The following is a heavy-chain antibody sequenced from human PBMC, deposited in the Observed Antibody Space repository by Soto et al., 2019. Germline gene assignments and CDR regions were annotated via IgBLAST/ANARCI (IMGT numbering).Heavy chain of an antibody. CDR3: ARGITGGLDP. Sequence: PRLSCAASGFTFSNYDIHWVRQAPGKGLEWGAVISYDGTNKYYAESVKGRFTVSRDNSKNTVSLQMNSLRVDDTAVYYCARGITGGLDPWGQGTLVTVSS. CDR1: GFTFSNYD. CDR2: ISYDGTNK. D-gene: IGHD3-10*01. V-gene: IGHV3-30-3*01. J-gene: IGHJ5*02.